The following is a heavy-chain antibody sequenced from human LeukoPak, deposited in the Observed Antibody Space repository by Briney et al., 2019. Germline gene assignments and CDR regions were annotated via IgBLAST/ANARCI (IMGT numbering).Heavy chain of an antibody. Sequence: ASVKVSCKASGDTFSNYDVTWVRQAPGQGLEWMGRIIPVFDTAKYAQNFQGRVTMTTDESSSTAYMELYSLRSEDTAVYYYALWGEKNLIYFDFGGQEPLVTFSS. CDR1: GDTFSNYD. CDR2: IIPVFDTA. D-gene: IGHD3-16*01. V-gene: IGHV1-69*05. J-gene: IGHJ4*02. CDR3: ALWGEKNLIYFDF.